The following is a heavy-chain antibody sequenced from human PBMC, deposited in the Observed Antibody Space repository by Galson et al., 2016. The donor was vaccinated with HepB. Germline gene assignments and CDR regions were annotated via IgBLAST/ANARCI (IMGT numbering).Heavy chain of an antibody. D-gene: IGHD1-14*01. CDR2: ISGSGGVT. CDR3: VRVHYREAFAY. J-gene: IGHJ4*02. CDR1: GFTFSSYA. V-gene: IGHV3-23*01. Sequence: SLRLSCAAPGFTFSSYALTWVRQAPGKGLEWVSSISGSGGVTFHADSVKGRFTISRDNAKNSLYLQMNSLRDEDTAVYYCVRVHYREAFAYWGQGTLVTVSS.